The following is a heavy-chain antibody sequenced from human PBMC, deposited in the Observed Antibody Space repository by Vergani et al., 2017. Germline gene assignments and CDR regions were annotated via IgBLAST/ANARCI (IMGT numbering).Heavy chain of an antibody. CDR2: ISYDGSNK. D-gene: IGHD3-9*01. Sequence: QVQLVESGGGVVQPGRSLRLSCAASGFTFSSYAMHWVRQAPGKGLEWVAVISYDGSNKYYADSVKGRFTISRDNSKNTLYLQMNSLRAEDTAVYYCARDEVHYDILTGYHSFYYYYYMDVWGKGTTVTVSS. CDR1: GFTFSSYA. J-gene: IGHJ6*03. CDR3: ARDEVHYDILTGYHSFYYYYYMDV. V-gene: IGHV3-30-3*01.